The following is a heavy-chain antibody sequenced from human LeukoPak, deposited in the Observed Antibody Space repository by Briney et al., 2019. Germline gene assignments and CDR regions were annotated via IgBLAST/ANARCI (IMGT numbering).Heavy chain of an antibody. J-gene: IGHJ4*02. CDR2: ISSSGSTI. CDR1: GYSFTSYW. D-gene: IGHD2-15*01. CDR3: AKELRGDIVVVVATTLPQSFDY. Sequence: GESLKISCKGSGYSFTSYWIGWVRQAPGKGLEWVSYISSSGSTIYYADSVKGRFTISRDNAKNSLYLQMNSLRAEDTAAYYCAKELRGDIVVVVATTLPQSFDYWGQGTLVTVSS. V-gene: IGHV3-11*01.